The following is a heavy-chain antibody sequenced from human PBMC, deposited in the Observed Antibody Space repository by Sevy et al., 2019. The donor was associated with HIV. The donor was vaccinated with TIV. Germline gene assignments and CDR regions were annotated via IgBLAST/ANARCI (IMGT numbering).Heavy chain of an antibody. V-gene: IGHV3-64*01. CDR1: GFTFSTYA. CDR3: ARKYHDTSGYPRYSMDV. J-gene: IGHJ6*02. Sequence: GGSLRLSCAASGFTFSTYAMYWVRQAPGKGLEYVSAISGGGGNTYYGTSVKGRFTVSRDNAKNTLYLQMGSLRAEDMAVYICARKYHDTSGYPRYSMDVWGQGTTVTVSS. CDR2: ISGGGGNT. D-gene: IGHD3-22*01.